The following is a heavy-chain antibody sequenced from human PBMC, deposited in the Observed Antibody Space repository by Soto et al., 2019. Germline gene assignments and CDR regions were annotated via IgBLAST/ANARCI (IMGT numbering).Heavy chain of an antibody. CDR2: INHSGST. V-gene: IGHV4-34*01. Sequence: PSETLSLTCAVYGGSFSGYYWSWIRQPPGKGPEWIGEINHSGSTNYNPSLKSRVTISVDTSKNQFSLKLSSVTAADTAVYFCARGDFLIRDSWGQGTLVTVSS. J-gene: IGHJ4*02. CDR3: ARGDFLIRDS. CDR1: GGSFSGYY. D-gene: IGHD3-3*01.